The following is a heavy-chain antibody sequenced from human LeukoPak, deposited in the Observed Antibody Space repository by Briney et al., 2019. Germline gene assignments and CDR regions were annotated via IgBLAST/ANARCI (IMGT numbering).Heavy chain of an antibody. CDR2: IRSKANSYAT. CDR3: TSGRPYCDFWSGPPFDY. J-gene: IGHJ4*02. Sequence: GGSLTLSCAASGFTFSGSAMHWVRQASGKGLEWVGRIRSKANSYATAYAASVKGRFTISRDDSKNTAYLQMNSLKTEDTAVYYCTSGRPYCDFWSGPPFDYWGQGTLVTVSS. D-gene: IGHD3-3*01. CDR1: GFTFSGSA. V-gene: IGHV3-73*01.